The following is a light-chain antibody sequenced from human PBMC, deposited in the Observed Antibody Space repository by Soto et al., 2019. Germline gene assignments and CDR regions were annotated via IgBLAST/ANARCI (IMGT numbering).Light chain of an antibody. Sequence: QSALTQPASVSGSPGQSITISCTGTSSDVATYNLVSWYQQRPGTAPQLIIYEVTKRPSGIPDRFSGSKSGTSATLGITGLQTGDEADYYCGTWDSSLSAFYVFGTGTKLTVL. CDR1: SSDVATYNL. CDR3: GTWDSSLSAFYV. J-gene: IGLJ1*01. CDR2: EVT. V-gene: IGLV2-14*02.